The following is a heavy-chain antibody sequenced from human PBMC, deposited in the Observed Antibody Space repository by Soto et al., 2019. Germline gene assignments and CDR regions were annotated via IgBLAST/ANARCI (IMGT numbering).Heavy chain of an antibody. CDR2: INHSGST. V-gene: IGHV4-34*01. CDR1: GGSFSGYY. D-gene: IGHD6-13*01. CDR3: ARARTGIAAAGSHCFDY. J-gene: IGHJ4*02. Sequence: SETLSLTCAVYGGSFSGYYWSWIRQPPGKGLEWIGEINHSGSTNYNPSLKSRVTISVDTSKNQFSLKLSSVTAADTAVYYCARARTGIAAAGSHCFDYWGQGTLVTVSS.